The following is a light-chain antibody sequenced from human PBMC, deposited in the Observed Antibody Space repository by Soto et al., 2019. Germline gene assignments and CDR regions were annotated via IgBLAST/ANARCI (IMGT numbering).Light chain of an antibody. V-gene: IGLV2-14*01. CDR2: DVS. CDR3: NSYTSSSNLV. CDR1: SSDVGGYNY. Sequence: QSALTQPASVSGSPGQSITISCTGTSSDVGGYNYVSWYQQHPGKAPKLLIYDVSNRPSVVSNRFSGSKSGNTASLTISGLQAEDEAEYYCNSYTSSSNLVFGGGTKLTV. J-gene: IGLJ3*02.